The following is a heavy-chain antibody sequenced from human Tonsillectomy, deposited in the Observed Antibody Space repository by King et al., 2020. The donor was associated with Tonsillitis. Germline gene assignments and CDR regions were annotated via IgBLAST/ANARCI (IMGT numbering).Heavy chain of an antibody. V-gene: IGHV4-59*01. CDR3: ARGSVVVAATGLNWFDP. D-gene: IGHD2-15*01. CDR1: GGSISNYY. J-gene: IGHJ5*02. Sequence: MQLQESGPGLVKPSETLSLTCGVSGGSISNYYWSWIRQPPGKGLEWIGYIYYSGSTNYNPSLKSRVAISVDTSKNQFSLKLTSVTAADTAVYYCARGSVVVAATGLNWFDPWGQGTLVTVSS. CDR2: IYYSGST.